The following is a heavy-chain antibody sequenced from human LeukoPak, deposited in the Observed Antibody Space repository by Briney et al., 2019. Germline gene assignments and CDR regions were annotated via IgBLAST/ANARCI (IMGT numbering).Heavy chain of an antibody. V-gene: IGHV4-34*01. CDR2: VNHSGRT. J-gene: IGHJ3*02. D-gene: IGHD3-22*01. Sequence: SETLSLTCAVYGGSFSDYWWTWIRQSPGKGLEWIGEVNHSGRTNYNPSLKSRVSISVDRSKKQFSLKLTSVTAADTAVYYCARSRRITMIVVVIKDAFDIWGQGTMVTVSS. CDR3: ARSRRITMIVVVIKDAFDI. CDR1: GGSFSDYW.